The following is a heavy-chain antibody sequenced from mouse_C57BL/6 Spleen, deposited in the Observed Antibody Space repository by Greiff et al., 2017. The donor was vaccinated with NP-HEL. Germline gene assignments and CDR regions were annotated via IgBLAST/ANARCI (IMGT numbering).Heavy chain of an antibody. CDR2: IHPSDSDT. CDR1: GYTFTSYW. D-gene: IGHD3-2*02. Sequence: QVHVKQSGAELVKPGASVKVSCKASGYTFTSYWMHWVKQRPGQGLEWIGRIHPSDSDTNYNQKFKGKATLTVDKSSSTAYMQLSSLTSEDSAVYYCAPQTAQATGFAYWGQGTLVTVSA. V-gene: IGHV1-74*01. CDR3: APQTAQATGFAY. J-gene: IGHJ3*01.